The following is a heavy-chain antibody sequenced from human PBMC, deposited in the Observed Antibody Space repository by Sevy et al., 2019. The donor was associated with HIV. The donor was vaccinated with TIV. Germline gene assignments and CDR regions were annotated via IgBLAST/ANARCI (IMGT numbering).Heavy chain of an antibody. CDR1: GFTFSSYG. CDR3: AKILSFEGYDSGGYYR. J-gene: IGHJ4*02. D-gene: IGHD3-22*01. CDR2: ISYDGSNK. Sequence: GGSLRLSCAASGFTFSSYGMHWVRQAPGKGLEWVAVISYDGSNKYYADSVKGRFTISRDNSKNTLYLQMNSLRAEDTAVYYCAKILSFEGYDSGGYYRWGQGTLVTVSS. V-gene: IGHV3-30*18.